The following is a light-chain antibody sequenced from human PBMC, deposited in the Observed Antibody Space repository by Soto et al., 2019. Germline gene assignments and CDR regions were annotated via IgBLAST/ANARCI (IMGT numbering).Light chain of an antibody. V-gene: IGKV3-15*01. CDR2: GAS. J-gene: IGKJ1*01. CDR1: QSVSNN. Sequence: EIVMTQSPASLSVSPGETATLSSRASQSVSNNVAWYQQKPGQAPRLLIYGASTRATGIPARFSGSGSGTEFTLTISSLQSEDFAVYYCQQYNNWPPWTFGQGTKVEIK. CDR3: QQYNNWPPWT.